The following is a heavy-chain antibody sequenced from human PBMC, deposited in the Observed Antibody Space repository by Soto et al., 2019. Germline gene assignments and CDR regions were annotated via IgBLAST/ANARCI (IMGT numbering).Heavy chain of an antibody. CDR1: GGTFTTSA. D-gene: IGHD6-13*01. V-gene: IGHV1-69*01. Sequence: QVQLVQSGAEVKKPGSSVKVSCKASGGTFTTSAITRVRQAPGQGLEWMGGIIPIFGTAKYAQNFQGRVTITADESTSTAYMELGSLRSEDTAVYYCARDWEATAGIDDYWGQGTLVTVFS. J-gene: IGHJ4*02. CDR3: ARDWEATAGIDDY. CDR2: IIPIFGTA.